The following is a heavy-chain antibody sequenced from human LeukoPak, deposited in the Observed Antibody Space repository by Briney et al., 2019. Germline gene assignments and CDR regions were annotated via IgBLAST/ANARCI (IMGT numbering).Heavy chain of an antibody. Sequence: PETLSLTCVVHGGSFSDHYWSWIRQPPGKGLEWIGEVNHSGTTNSNPSLQSRITTSVDTSKNEFSLKLSSVTAADTAVYYCARVRNGDFDYWGQGTLVTVSS. V-gene: IGHV4-34*01. CDR1: GGSFSDHY. J-gene: IGHJ4*02. D-gene: IGHD2-8*01. CDR2: VNHSGTT. CDR3: ARVRNGDFDY.